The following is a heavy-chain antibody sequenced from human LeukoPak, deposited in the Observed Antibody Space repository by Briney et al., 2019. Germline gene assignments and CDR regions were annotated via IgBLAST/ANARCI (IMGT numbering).Heavy chain of an antibody. V-gene: IGHV1-8*01. Sequence: GASVKVSCKASGYTFTSYDINWVRQATGQGLEWMGWMNPNSGNTGYAQKFQGRVTMTRNTSISTAYMEPSSLRSEDTAVYYCARVYSSSGWSHYYYYYYMDVWGKGTTVTISS. CDR2: MNPNSGNT. CDR1: GYTFTSYD. D-gene: IGHD6-19*01. CDR3: ARVYSSSGWSHYYYYYYMDV. J-gene: IGHJ6*03.